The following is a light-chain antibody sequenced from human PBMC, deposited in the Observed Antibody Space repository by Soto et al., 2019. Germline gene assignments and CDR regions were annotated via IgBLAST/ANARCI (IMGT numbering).Light chain of an antibody. J-gene: IGKJ4*01. V-gene: IGKV1-27*01. CDR3: QKYNSAPLT. CDR2: AAS. CDR1: QGISNY. Sequence: DIQMTQSPSPLSASVGDRVTITCRARQGISNYLAWYQQKPGKVPKLLIYAASTLQSGVPSRFSGSGSGTDFTLTISSLQPEDVATYYCQKYNSAPLTFGGGTKVDIK.